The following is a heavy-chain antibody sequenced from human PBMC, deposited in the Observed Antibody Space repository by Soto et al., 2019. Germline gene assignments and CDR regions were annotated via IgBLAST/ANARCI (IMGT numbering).Heavy chain of an antibody. Sequence: ASETLSLTCTVSGGSISSDSYYWGWIRQPPEKGLEWIASISYSGSTYYNPTLKSRLTISVDTSKSQFSLKLSSVTAADTAVYYCARVLLWFGGNGMDVWGQGTTVTVSS. V-gene: IGHV4-39*01. CDR2: ISYSGST. CDR1: GGSISSDSYY. CDR3: ARVLLWFGGNGMDV. D-gene: IGHD3-10*01. J-gene: IGHJ6*02.